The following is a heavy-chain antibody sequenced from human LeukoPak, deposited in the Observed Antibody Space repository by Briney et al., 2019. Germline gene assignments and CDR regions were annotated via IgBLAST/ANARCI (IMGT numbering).Heavy chain of an antibody. CDR1: GGSFSGYY. CDR3: ARPGDCSSTSCSGYMDV. D-gene: IGHD2-2*01. CDR2: INHSGST. J-gene: IGHJ6*03. Sequence: TAPETLSLTCAVYGGSFSGYYWSWIRQPPGKGLEWIGEINHSGSTNYNPSLKSRVTTSVDRSKNQFSLKLSSVTAADTAVYYCARPGDCSSTSCSGYMDVWGKGTTVTVSS. V-gene: IGHV4-34*01.